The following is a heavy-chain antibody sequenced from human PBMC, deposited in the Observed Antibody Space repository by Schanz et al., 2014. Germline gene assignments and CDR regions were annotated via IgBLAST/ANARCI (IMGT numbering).Heavy chain of an antibody. Sequence: VQLLESGGGLVQPGGSLRLSCAASGFTFSSYWMHWVRQAPGKGLEWVAIIWYDGSNKYYADSVKGRFTISRDNSKTALFRQISSGRAEDTALFYGGRYYESDLSSPRHDAFDVWGQGTVVTVSS. V-gene: IGHV3-33*08. J-gene: IGHJ3*01. CDR2: IWYDGSNK. CDR3: GRYYESDLSSPRHDAFDV. D-gene: IGHD3-16*01. CDR1: GFTFSSYW.